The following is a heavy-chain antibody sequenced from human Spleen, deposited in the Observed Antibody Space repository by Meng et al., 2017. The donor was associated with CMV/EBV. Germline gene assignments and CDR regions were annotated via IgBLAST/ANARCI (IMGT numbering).Heavy chain of an antibody. V-gene: IGHV4-34*01. J-gene: IGHJ4*02. D-gene: IGHD2-15*01. CDR3: AREDCSGGSCSYFDY. CDR1: GGSFSGYY. CDR2: INHSGST. Sequence: GQLQQWGAGLLKPSETLSLTCAGYGGSFSGYYWSWIRQPPGKGLEWIGEINHSGSTNYNPSLKSRVTISVDTSKNQFSLKLSSVTAADTADYYCAREDCSGGSCSYFDYWGRGTLVTVSS.